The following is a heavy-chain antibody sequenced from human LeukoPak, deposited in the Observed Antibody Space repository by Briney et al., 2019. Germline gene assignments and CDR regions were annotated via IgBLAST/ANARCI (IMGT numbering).Heavy chain of an antibody. V-gene: IGHV4-39*01. CDR2: IYYSGST. CDR3: ARHVYDFWSGYHYPYYFDY. D-gene: IGHD3-3*01. J-gene: IGHJ4*02. CDR1: GGSISSSSYY. Sequence: EASETLSLTCTVSGGSISSSSYYWGWIRQPPGKGLEWIGSIYYSGSTYYNPSLKSRVTISVDTSKNQFSLKLSSVTAADTAVYYCARHVYDFWSGYHYPYYFDYWGQGTLVTVSS.